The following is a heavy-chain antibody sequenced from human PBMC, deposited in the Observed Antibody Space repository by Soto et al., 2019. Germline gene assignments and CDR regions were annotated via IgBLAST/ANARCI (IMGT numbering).Heavy chain of an antibody. D-gene: IGHD1-7*01. CDR3: AGTTSLQWYYMDV. CDR2: IYYSGST. Sequence: ETXSLTCTGSGCSISSYYWSWIRHPPGKVLEWIGYIYYSGSTNYNPSLKSRVTINPDTSKNQFSLHLNSVTPEDTAVYYCAGTTSLQWYYMDVWGKGTTVTVSS. J-gene: IGHJ6*03. V-gene: IGHV4-59*12. CDR1: GCSISSYY.